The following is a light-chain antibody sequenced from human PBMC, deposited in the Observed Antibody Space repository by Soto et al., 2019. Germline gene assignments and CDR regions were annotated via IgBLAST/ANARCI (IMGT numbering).Light chain of an antibody. V-gene: IGKV1-5*03. CDR2: KAS. J-gene: IGKJ1*01. CDR3: LFYFCFLLT. CDR1: QSISSW. Sequence: DIQMTQSPSTLSASVGDRVTITCRASQSISSWLAWYQQKPGKAPKLLIYKASSLESGVPSRFSGSGSGTEFTLTISSLQFDDFVSYFCLFYFCFLLTFGQGTKVEIK.